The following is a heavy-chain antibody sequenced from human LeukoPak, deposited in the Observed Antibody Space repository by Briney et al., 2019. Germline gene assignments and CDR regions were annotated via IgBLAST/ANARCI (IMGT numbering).Heavy chain of an antibody. CDR1: GFTVCSNY. J-gene: IGHJ4*02. D-gene: IGHD6-19*01. V-gene: IGHV3-66*02. Sequence: GGSLRLSCAASGFTVCSNYMSWVRQAPGKGLEWVSVIYSGGSTYYADSVKGRLTISRDNSKNTLYLQMNSLRAEDTAVYYCARAEGYSSGWPYFDYWGQGTLVTVSS. CDR3: ARAEGYSSGWPYFDY. CDR2: IYSGGST.